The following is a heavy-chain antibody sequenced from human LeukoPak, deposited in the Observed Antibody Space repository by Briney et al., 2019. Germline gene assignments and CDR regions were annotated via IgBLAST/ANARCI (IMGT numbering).Heavy chain of an antibody. V-gene: IGHV4-4*02. CDR3: ARGGVGSDY. J-gene: IGHJ4*02. Sequence: SETLSLTCTVSGGSISSSNWWSWVRQPPGKGLEWIGEIYHSGSTNYNPSLKSRDTISVDKSKNQFSLKLSSVTAEDTAVYYCARGGVGSDYWGQGTLVTVSS. CDR2: IYHSGST. CDR1: GGSISSSNW. D-gene: IGHD3-16*01.